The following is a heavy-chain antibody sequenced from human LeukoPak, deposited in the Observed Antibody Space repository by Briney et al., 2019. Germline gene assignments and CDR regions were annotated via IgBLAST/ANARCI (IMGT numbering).Heavy chain of an antibody. CDR1: GGSVSSGDYY. Sequence: SETLSLTCTVSGGSVSSGDYYWSWIRQPPGKGLEWIGSVYHSGETYYNPSLNSRVTTSVDRSKNQFSLKLNSVTAADTAGYFCARDFGVDHDQSGFDFWGQGTLVPVSS. J-gene: IGHJ3*01. D-gene: IGHD3-3*01. V-gene: IGHV4-30-2*01. CDR3: ARDFGVDHDQSGFDF. CDR2: VYHSGET.